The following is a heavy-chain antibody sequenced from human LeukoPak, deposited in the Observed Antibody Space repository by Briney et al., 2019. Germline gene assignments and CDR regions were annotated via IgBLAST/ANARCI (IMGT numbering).Heavy chain of an antibody. CDR3: ARGWAFAY. CDR1: GDSVSSNITA. CDR2: TYYRSKWYN. V-gene: IGHV6-1*01. Sequence: SQTLSLTCALSGDSVSSNITAWNWLRQSPSRGIEWLGRTYYRSKWYNDYAVSVKSRITINPDTSKNQFSLQLNSVTPEDTAVYYCARGWAFAYWGQGTLVTVSS. D-gene: IGHD6-19*01. J-gene: IGHJ4*02.